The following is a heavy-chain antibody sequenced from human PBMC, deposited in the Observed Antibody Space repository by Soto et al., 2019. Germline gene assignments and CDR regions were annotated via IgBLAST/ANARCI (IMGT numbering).Heavy chain of an antibody. CDR1: GGSFSGYY. J-gene: IGHJ6*03. V-gene: IGHV4-34*01. D-gene: IGHD1-1*01. Sequence: PSETLSLTCAVYGGSFSGYYWSWIRQPPGKGLEWIGEINHSGSTNYNPSLKSRVTISVDTSKNQFSLKLSSVTAAATAVYYCARGQTTPRYYYYYYMDVWGKGTTVTVSS. CDR3: ARGQTTPRYYYYYYMDV. CDR2: INHSGST.